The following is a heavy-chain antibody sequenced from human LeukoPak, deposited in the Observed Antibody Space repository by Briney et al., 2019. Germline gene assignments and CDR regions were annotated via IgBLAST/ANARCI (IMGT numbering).Heavy chain of an antibody. D-gene: IGHD3-3*01. CDR1: GFTFSDYY. J-gene: IGHJ6*02. CDR2: ISSSSSYT. Sequence: GGCLRLSCAASGFTFSDYYMSWIRQAPGNGLEWVSYISSSSSYTNYADSVKGRLTISRDNAKNSLYLQMNSLRAEDTAVYYCARDRYDFWGYYYYGMDVWGQGTTVTVSS. V-gene: IGHV3-11*05. CDR3: ARDRYDFWGYYYYGMDV.